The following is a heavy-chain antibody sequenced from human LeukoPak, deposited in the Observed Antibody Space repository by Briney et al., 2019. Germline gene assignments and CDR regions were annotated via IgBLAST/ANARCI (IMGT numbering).Heavy chain of an antibody. D-gene: IGHD1-1*01. CDR1: GFTVSSNY. CDR2: IYSGGST. Sequence: GGSLRLSCAASGFTVSSNYMSWVRQAPGKGLERVSVIYSGGSTYYADSVKGRFTISRDNSKNTLYLQMNSLRAEDTAVYYCARDSWQDGTDYWGQGTLVTVSS. J-gene: IGHJ4*02. V-gene: IGHV3-53*01. CDR3: ARDSWQDGTDY.